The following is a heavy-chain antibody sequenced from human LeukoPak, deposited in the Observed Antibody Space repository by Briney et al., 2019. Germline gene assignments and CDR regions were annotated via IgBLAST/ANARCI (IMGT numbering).Heavy chain of an antibody. CDR1: GFTFDDYA. Sequence: GGSLRLSCAASGFTFDDYAMHWVRQAPGKGLEWVSGISWNSGSIGYADSVKGRFAISRDNAKNSLYLQMNSLRAEDTAVYFCARDMTGYCTSSSCFGGLCDYWGQGTLVTVSS. CDR3: ARDMTGYCTSSSCFGGLCDY. D-gene: IGHD2-2*01. J-gene: IGHJ4*02. V-gene: IGHV3-9*01. CDR2: ISWNSGSI.